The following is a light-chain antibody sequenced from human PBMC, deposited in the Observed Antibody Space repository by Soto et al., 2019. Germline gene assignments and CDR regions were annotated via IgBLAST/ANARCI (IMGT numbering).Light chain of an antibody. Sequence: EIVLTQSPGTLSLSPGERATLSCRASQSVSSSELAWYQQKRDQAPRLLVYGASSRATGIPDRFSGSGSGTDFSLTISRLEPEDFGVYYYQQYDTSPPLPFGGGTKVEIK. CDR2: GAS. J-gene: IGKJ4*01. CDR1: QSVSSSE. V-gene: IGKV3-20*01. CDR3: QQYDTSPPLP.